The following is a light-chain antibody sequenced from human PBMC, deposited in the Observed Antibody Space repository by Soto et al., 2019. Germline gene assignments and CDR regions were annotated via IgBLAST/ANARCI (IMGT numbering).Light chain of an antibody. Sequence: AIPLTQSPSSLSASVGDRVTITCRASQGISSALAWYQQKPGKPPKFLIYDASSLESGVPSRFSGSGSGTDFTLTISSLQPEDFATYYCQQFNSYLRTFGQGTKVEIK. J-gene: IGKJ1*01. CDR2: DAS. CDR3: QQFNSYLRT. V-gene: IGKV1-13*02. CDR1: QGISSA.